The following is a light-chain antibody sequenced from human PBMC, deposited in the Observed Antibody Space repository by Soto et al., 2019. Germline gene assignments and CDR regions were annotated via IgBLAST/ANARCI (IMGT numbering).Light chain of an antibody. Sequence: EIVLTQSPGTLSLSPGERATLSCRASQSVTNNFLAWYQQKPGQAPRLLIYGASTRAAGVPDRFSGSGSGTDFTLTITRLAPEDFAVSYCQKYGRSPILYTFSQGTKLGVK. V-gene: IGKV3-20*01. J-gene: IGKJ2*01. CDR1: QSVTNNF. CDR2: GAS. CDR3: QKYGRSPILYT.